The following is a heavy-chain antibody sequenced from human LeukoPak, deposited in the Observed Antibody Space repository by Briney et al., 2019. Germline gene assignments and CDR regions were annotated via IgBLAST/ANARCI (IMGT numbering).Heavy chain of an antibody. J-gene: IGHJ4*02. Sequence: PGGSLRLSCAASGFTFSSYAMSWVRQAPGKGLEWVSAISGSGGSTFYADSVKGRFTISRDNSKNTLYLQMNSLRAKDTAVYYCAKARYCSSTNCYSSFDYWGQGTPVTVSS. V-gene: IGHV3-23*01. CDR1: GFTFSSYA. CDR3: AKARYCSSTNCYSSFDY. D-gene: IGHD2-2*02. CDR2: ISGSGGST.